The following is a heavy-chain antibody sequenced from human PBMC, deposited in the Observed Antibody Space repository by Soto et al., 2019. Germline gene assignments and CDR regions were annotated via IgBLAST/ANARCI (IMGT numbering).Heavy chain of an antibody. Sequence: QITLKESGPTLVKPTQTLTLTCTFSGFSLSTSGVGVGWXRQPPXXXLEWLALIYWDDDKRYSPSLKSRLTITXXXXXXXXXXXXXXXXXXXXXXXXXXXXXXXXXSGSYYNYYFDYWGQGTLVTVSS. CDR2: IYWDDDK. J-gene: IGHJ4*02. D-gene: IGHD3-10*01. CDR3: XXXXXXXXSGSYYNYYFDY. V-gene: IGHV2-5*02. CDR1: GFSLSTSGVG.